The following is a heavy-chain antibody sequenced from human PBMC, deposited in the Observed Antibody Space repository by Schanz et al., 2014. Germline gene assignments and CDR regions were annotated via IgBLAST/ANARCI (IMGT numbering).Heavy chain of an antibody. CDR2: INPTGGST. Sequence: QVQLVQSGAEVKKPGASVKVYCKASGYTFTTYYLHWVRQAPGQGLEWMGIINPTGGSTTYAEKFQDRVTMTRDASTSTVYMELSRVTYEDTAVYYCARDDRAYYYGMDVWGQGTTVTVSS. V-gene: IGHV1-46*01. D-gene: IGHD3-22*01. CDR1: GYTFTTYY. CDR3: ARDDRAYYYGMDV. J-gene: IGHJ6*02.